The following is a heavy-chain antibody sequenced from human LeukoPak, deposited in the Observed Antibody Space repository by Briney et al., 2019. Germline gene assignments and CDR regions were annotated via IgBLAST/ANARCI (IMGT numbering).Heavy chain of an antibody. CDR1: GFTFSSYW. CDR3: AKIGNDYGDYGDYYYYYMDV. J-gene: IGHJ6*03. Sequence: GGSLRLSCAASGFTFSSYWMSWVRQAPGKGLEWVANIKQDGSEKYYVDSVKGRFTISRDNAKNSLYLQMNSLRAEDTAVYYCAKIGNDYGDYGDYYYYYMDVWGKGTTVTVSS. CDR2: IKQDGSEK. D-gene: IGHD4-17*01. V-gene: IGHV3-7*03.